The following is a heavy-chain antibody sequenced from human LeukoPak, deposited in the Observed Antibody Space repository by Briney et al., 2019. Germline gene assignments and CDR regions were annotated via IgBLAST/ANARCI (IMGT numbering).Heavy chain of an antibody. CDR3: ARGELLSGADY. V-gene: IGHV1-69*13. Sequence: PVKVSCKASGGTFSSYAISWVRQAPGQGLEWMGGIIPIFGTANYAQKFQGRVTITADESTSTAYMELSSLRSDDTAVYYCARGELLSGADYWGQGTLVTVSS. CDR2: IIPIFGTA. CDR1: GGTFSSYA. D-gene: IGHD1-26*01. J-gene: IGHJ4*02.